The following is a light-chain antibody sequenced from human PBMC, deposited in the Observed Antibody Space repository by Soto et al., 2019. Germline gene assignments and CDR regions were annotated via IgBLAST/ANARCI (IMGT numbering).Light chain of an antibody. CDR1: SRDVGGYNY. Sequence: QSALTQPASVSGSPGQSITISCTGTSRDVGGYNYVSWYQQHPGKAPKLMIYEVSNRPSGVSHRFSGSKSGNTASLTISGLQAEDEADYYCSSYTTSRTLDHVVFGGGTKLTVL. CDR3: SSYTTSRTLDHVV. J-gene: IGLJ2*01. CDR2: EVS. V-gene: IGLV2-14*01.